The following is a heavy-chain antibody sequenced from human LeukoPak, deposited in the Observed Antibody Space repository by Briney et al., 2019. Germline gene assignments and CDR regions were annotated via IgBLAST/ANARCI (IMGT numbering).Heavy chain of an antibody. CDR2: INWNGVTT. CDR1: GFTFNNYG. V-gene: IGHV3-20*01. Sequence: GGSLRLSCAASGFTFNNYGMRWVRQSPGKGLEWVCGINWNGVTTNYGDSVKGRFTISRDNAKNSLYLEMNSLSAEDTALYHCARDSVYSVDGFDIWGQGSMVTVSS. D-gene: IGHD2-21*01. J-gene: IGHJ3*02. CDR3: ARDSVYSVDGFDI.